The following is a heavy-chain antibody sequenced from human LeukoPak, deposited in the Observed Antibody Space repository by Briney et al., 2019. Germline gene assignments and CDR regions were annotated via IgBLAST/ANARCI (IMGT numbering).Heavy chain of an antibody. CDR2: INPNSGGT. CDR3: ARVFRDYYDSSGYHDY. CDR1: GYTFTGYY. D-gene: IGHD3-22*01. V-gene: IGHV1-2*02. Sequence: GASVKVSCKASGYTFTGYYMHWVRQAPGQGLEWMGWINPNSGGTNYAQKLQGRVTMTTDTSTSTAYMELRSLRSDDTAVYYCARVFRDYYDSSGYHDYWGQGTLVTVSS. J-gene: IGHJ4*02.